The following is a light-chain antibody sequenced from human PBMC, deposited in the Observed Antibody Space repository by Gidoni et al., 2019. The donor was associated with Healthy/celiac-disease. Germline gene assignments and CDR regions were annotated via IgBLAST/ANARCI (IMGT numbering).Light chain of an antibody. J-gene: IGKJ3*01. Sequence: EIVLTQSPGTLSLSPGERATLSCRASQSVSSSYLAWYQQKPGQAPRLLIYGASSRAPGIPDRFSGSGSGTDFTLTISRLEPEDFAVYYCQQYGSSPETFGPXTKVDIK. CDR3: QQYGSSPET. V-gene: IGKV3-20*01. CDR1: QSVSSSY. CDR2: GAS.